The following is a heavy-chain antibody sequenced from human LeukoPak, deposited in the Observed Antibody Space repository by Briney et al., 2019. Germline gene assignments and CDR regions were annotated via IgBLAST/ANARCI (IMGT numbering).Heavy chain of an antibody. V-gene: IGHV3-15*01. Sequence: KPSETLSLTCAVYGGSFSGYYWSWIRQAPGKGLEWVGRIKSKTDGGTTDYAAPVKGRFTISRDDSKNTLYLQMNSLKTEDTAVYYCTTAGYSRYAGGQGTLVTVSS. CDR2: IKSKTDGGTT. D-gene: IGHD6-13*01. CDR3: TTAGYSRYA. CDR1: GGSFSGYY. J-gene: IGHJ4*02.